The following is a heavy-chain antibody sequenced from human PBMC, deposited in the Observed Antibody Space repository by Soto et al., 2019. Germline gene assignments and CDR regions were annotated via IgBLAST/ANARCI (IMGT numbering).Heavy chain of an antibody. Sequence: SETLSLTCAVSSGSISSSNWWSWVRQPPGKGLEWIGEIYHSGSTNYNPSLKSRVTISVDKSKNQFSLKLSSVTAADTAVYYCAREYIVATSYTVFDPWGQGTLVTVSS. D-gene: IGHD5-12*01. CDR3: AREYIVATSYTVFDP. J-gene: IGHJ5*02. CDR2: IYHSGST. V-gene: IGHV4-4*02. CDR1: SGSISSSNW.